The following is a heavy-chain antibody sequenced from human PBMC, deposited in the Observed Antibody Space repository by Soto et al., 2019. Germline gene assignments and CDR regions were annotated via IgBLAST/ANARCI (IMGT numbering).Heavy chain of an antibody. CDR3: ARGVGSGSYYHQYNWFDP. J-gene: IGHJ5*02. Sequence: QVQLVQSGAEVKKPGASVKVSCKASGYTFTNYGISWVRQAPGQGLEWMGWISAYNGNTKYAKKLQGRVTMTTDTSTSTAYMGLRSLRSDDTAVYYCARGVGSGSYYHQYNWFDPWGQGTLVTVSS. D-gene: IGHD3-10*01. V-gene: IGHV1-18*01. CDR1: GYTFTNYG. CDR2: ISAYNGNT.